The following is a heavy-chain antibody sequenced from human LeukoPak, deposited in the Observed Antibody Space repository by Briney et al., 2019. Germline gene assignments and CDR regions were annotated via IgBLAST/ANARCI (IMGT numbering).Heavy chain of an antibody. D-gene: IGHD6-13*01. CDR2: ISGSGGST. Sequence: PGGSLRLSCAASGFTLSDHYMDWVRQAPGKGLEWVLAISGSGGSTYYADSVKGRFTISRDNSKNTLYLQMNSLRAEDTAVYYCAKVGVIAAAGNFDYWGQGTLVTVSS. V-gene: IGHV3-23*01. CDR3: AKVGVIAAAGNFDY. J-gene: IGHJ4*02. CDR1: GFTLSDHY.